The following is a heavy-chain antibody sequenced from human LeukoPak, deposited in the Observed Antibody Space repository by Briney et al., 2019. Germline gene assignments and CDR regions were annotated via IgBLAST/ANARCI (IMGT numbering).Heavy chain of an antibody. CDR1: GASISSYY. V-gene: IGHV4-4*07. J-gene: IGHJ3*02. D-gene: IGHD3-22*01. CDR2: IYATGST. CDR3: ARGDDYYLAFDI. Sequence: SETLPLTCTVSGASISSYYWTWIRQPAEKGLEWIGRIYATGSTNYNPSLKSRVTISVDKSKSQFSLNLTSVSAADTAVYYCARGDDYYLAFDIWGQRTMVTVSS.